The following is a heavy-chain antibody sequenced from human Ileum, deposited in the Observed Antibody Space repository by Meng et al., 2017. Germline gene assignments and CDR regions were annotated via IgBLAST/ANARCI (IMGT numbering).Heavy chain of an antibody. J-gene: IGHJ3*02. CDR2: ISYDGSNK. V-gene: IGHV3-30*04. CDR3: ARDLVTSSSWYWSDAFDI. CDR1: GFTFSSYA. Sequence: GESLKISCAASGFTFSSYAMHWVRQAPGKGLEWVAVISYDGSNKYYADSVKGRFTISRDNSKNTLYLQMNSLRAEDTAVYYCARDLVTSSSWYWSDAFDIWGQGTMVTVSS. D-gene: IGHD6-13*01.